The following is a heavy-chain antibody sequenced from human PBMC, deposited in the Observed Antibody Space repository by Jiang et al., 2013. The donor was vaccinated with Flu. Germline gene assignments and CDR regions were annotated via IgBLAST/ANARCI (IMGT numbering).Heavy chain of an antibody. J-gene: IGHJ4*02. D-gene: IGHD6-13*01. CDR3: ARGISPPIAGVSYYFDL. CDR1: AFAFSTYG. CDR2: IWHDGRTK. V-gene: IGHV3-33*01. Sequence: VQLVESGGGVVQPGKSLRLSCAASAFAFSTYGMHWVRQAPGKGLEWVAIIWHDGRTKYHADSVKDRFTISRDNSKNMLYLQMNSLRDEDTAVYYCARGISPPIAGVSYYFDLWGQGTLVTVSS.